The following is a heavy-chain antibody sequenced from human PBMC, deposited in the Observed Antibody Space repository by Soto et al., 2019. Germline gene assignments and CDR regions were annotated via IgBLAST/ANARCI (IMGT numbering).Heavy chain of an antibody. CDR3: AKDSGLLWFGPGDY. CDR1: GFTFSSYG. J-gene: IGHJ4*02. D-gene: IGHD3-10*01. V-gene: IGHV3-30*18. CDR2: ISYDGSNK. Sequence: QVQLVESGGGVVQPGRSLRLSCAASGFTFSSYGMHWVRQAPGKGLERVAVISYDGSNKYYADSVKGRFTISRDNSKNTLYLQMNSLRTEDTAVYYCAKDSGLLWFGPGDYWGQGTLVTVSS.